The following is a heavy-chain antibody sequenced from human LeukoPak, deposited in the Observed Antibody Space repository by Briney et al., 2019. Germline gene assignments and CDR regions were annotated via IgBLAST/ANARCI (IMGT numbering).Heavy chain of an antibody. D-gene: IGHD1-14*01. Sequence: SETLSLTCAVYGGSFSGYYWSWIRQPPGKGLEWIGEINHSGSTNYNPSLKSRVTISVDTSKNQFSLKLSSVTAADTAVYYCAAIKVYRDYWGQGTLVTVSS. J-gene: IGHJ4*02. CDR3: AAIKVYRDY. CDR1: GGSFSGYY. V-gene: IGHV4-34*01. CDR2: INHSGST.